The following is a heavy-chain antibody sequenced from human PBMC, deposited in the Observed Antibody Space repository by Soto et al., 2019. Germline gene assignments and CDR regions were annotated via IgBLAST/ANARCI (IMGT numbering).Heavy chain of an antibody. V-gene: IGHV4-30-4*01. CDR1: GGSISSGYYY. D-gene: IGHD2-15*01. CDR3: AVGYCSGGSCTDYYYGMDV. J-gene: IGHJ6*02. Sequence: SETLSLTCSVSGGSISSGYYYWSWIRQPPGKGLEWIGNIYYSGNTYYNPSLKSRLIISIDTSKNQFSLKVGSVTAADTAVYYCAVGYCSGGSCTDYYYGMDVWGQGTTVTVSS. CDR2: IYYSGNT.